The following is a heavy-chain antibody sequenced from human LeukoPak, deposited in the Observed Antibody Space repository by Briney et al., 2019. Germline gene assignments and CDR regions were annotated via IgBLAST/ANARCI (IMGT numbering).Heavy chain of an antibody. V-gene: IGHV3-15*01. CDR2: IKNKVDGGTV. Sequence: KPGGSLRLSCVASGLSFTNAWMSWVRQAPGKGLEWVGRIKNKVDGGTVDYAAPVKGRFTISRDDSKNTLFLHMNSLKTEDTAVYYCTTDPGDYEIYWGQGTLVTVSS. J-gene: IGHJ4*02. CDR1: GLSFTNAW. CDR3: TTDPGDYEIY. D-gene: IGHD4-17*01.